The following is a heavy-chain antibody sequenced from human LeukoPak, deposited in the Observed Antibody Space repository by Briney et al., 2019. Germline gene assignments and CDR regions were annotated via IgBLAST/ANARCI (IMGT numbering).Heavy chain of an antibody. CDR2: ISYDGSNK. CDR1: GFTFSSYA. D-gene: IGHD2-15*01. V-gene: IGHV3-30*04. CDR3: ARNGDVAAMFWYFDY. Sequence: PGGSLRLSCAASGFTFSSYAMHWVRQAPGKGLEWVAVISYDGSNKYYADSVKGRFTISRDNSKNTPYLQMNSLRAEDTAVYYCARNGDVAAMFWYFDYWGQGTLVTVSS. J-gene: IGHJ4*02.